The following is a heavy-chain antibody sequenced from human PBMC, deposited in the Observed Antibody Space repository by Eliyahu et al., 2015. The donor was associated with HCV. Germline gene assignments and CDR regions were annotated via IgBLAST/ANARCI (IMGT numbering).Heavy chain of an antibody. CDR1: GFTFSSYA. V-gene: IGHV3-30-3*01. J-gene: IGHJ6*03. CDR3: ARDGAVAGTYYMDV. D-gene: IGHD6-19*01. CDR2: ISYDGSNK. Sequence: QVQLVESGGGVVQPGRSLRLSCAASGFTFSSYAMHWVRQAPGKGLEWVAVISYDGSNKYYADSVKGRFTISRDNSKNTLYLQMNSLRAEDTAVYYCARDGAVAGTYYMDVWGKGTTVTVSS.